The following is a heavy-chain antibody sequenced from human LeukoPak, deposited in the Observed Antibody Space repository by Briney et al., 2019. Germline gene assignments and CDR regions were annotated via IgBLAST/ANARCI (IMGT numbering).Heavy chain of an antibody. CDR3: ARTKSGSYHSPFDY. Sequence: SETVSLTCVVSGGSISSGGYSWSWFRQPPGQGLEWIGYIYHSGSTYYNPSLKSRVTISVDTSKNQFSLKLNSMTAADTALYYCARTKSGSYHSPFDYWGQGTLVTVSS. V-gene: IGHV4-30-2*01. D-gene: IGHD1-26*01. CDR2: IYHSGST. CDR1: GGSISSGGYS. J-gene: IGHJ4*02.